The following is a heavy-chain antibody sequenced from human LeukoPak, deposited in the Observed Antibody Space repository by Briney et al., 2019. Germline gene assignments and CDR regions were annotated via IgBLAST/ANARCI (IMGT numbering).Heavy chain of an antibody. J-gene: IGHJ4*02. CDR1: GGSISGTNW. CDR3: SRESGAFCPFGY. Sequence: SGTLSLTCGVSGGSISGTNWWSWVRQPPGQGLEWIGEISLAGQTNYNPSLNGRVTTSLDKSSNQLSLNLTSVTAADTATYYCSRESGAFCPFGYWGQGTLVIVSS. CDR2: ISLAGQT. D-gene: IGHD1-26*01. V-gene: IGHV4-4*02.